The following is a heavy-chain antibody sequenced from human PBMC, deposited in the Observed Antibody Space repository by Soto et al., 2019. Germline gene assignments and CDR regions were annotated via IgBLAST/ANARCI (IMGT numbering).Heavy chain of an antibody. CDR3: ARGGDP. CDR1: GVSFSGYY. Sequence: ETLSLTCSVYGVSFSGYYWSWIRQPPGKGLEWIGEINHSGSTNYNPSLKSRVTISVETSKNQFSLKLSSVTAADTAAYYCARGGDPWGQGTLVTVYS. V-gene: IGHV4-34*01. J-gene: IGHJ5*02. CDR2: INHSGST.